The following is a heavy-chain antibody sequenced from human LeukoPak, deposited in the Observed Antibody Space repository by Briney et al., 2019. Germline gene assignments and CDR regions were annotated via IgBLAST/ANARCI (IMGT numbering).Heavy chain of an antibody. V-gene: IGHV3-49*04. Sequence: GGSLRLSCTASEFTFGDYAMSWVRQAPGKGLEWVGFIRSKAYGGTTEYAASVKGRFTISRGDSKSIAYLQMNSLKTEDTAVYYCTRSKAYYYDSSGYSGYWGQGTLVTVSS. D-gene: IGHD3-22*01. CDR1: EFTFGDYA. J-gene: IGHJ4*02. CDR3: TRSKAYYYDSSGYSGY. CDR2: IRSKAYGGTT.